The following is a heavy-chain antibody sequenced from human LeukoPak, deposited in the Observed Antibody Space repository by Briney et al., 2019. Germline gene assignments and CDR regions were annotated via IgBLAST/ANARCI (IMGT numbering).Heavy chain of an antibody. CDR1: GYTFTSYY. V-gene: IGHV1-2*02. D-gene: IGHD3-3*01. CDR3: ATDPRTTVFGTFRYYYMDV. J-gene: IGHJ6*03. CDR2: INPDSGYT. Sequence: GASVKVSCKASGYTFTSYYMHWVRQAPGQGLEWMGWINPDSGYTNYAQKFQGRVTMTRDTSTNTAYMELSRLTSDDTAVYYCATDPRTTVFGTFRYYYMDVWGEGTTVAVSS.